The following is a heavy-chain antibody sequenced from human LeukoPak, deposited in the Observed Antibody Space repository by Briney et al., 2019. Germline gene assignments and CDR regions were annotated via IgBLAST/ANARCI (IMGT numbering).Heavy chain of an antibody. J-gene: IGHJ3*02. CDR3: ARAYMVKAAFDI. Sequence: SETLSLTCTVSGGSISSSSYYWGWIRQPPGKGLEWIGSAYYSGSTYYNPSLKSRVTISVDTSKNQFSLKLSSVTAADTAVYYCARAYMVKAAFDIWGQGTMVTVSS. CDR1: GGSISSSSYY. V-gene: IGHV4-39*07. CDR2: AYYSGST. D-gene: IGHD3-10*01.